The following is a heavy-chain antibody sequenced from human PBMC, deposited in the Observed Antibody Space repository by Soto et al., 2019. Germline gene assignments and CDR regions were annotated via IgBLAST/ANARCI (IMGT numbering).Heavy chain of an antibody. D-gene: IGHD3-10*01. CDR1: GFTFSSYV. V-gene: IGHV3-23*01. CDR3: APPYYSGSSYYGIDV. J-gene: IGHJ6*02. CDR2: ISGSGSNT. Sequence: EVQLLESGGGLVQPGGSLRLSCAASGFTFSSYVMNWVRQASGKGLEWVSGISGSGSNTYYADSVKGRFTISRDNSNDTLYLQMNSLIAEDTPVYYCAPPYYSGSSYYGIDVWGRGTTVTVSS.